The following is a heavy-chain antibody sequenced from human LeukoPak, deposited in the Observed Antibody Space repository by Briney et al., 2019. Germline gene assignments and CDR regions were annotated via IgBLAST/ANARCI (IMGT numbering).Heavy chain of an antibody. V-gene: IGHV3-48*01. Sequence: GGSLRLSCAASGFSFTIYSMNWVRQAPGKGLEWVSFISDSGRVTYYADSVKGRFTISRDTAANSLYLQMNSLRAEDTAVYYCGRDRRQIYYGVDVWGQGTTVTVSS. CDR1: GFSFTIYS. CDR3: GRDRRQIYYGVDV. CDR2: ISDSGRVT. J-gene: IGHJ6*02.